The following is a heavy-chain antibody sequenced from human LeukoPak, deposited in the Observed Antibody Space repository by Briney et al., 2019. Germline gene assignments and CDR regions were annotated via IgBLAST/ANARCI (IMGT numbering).Heavy chain of an antibody. CDR1: GFIFSDHG. CDR3: AKIGFVAKRYFDY. Sequence: GGSLRLSCAASGFIFSDHGMVWVRQVPGKGLEWLSSISRDSTLTYYADSVKGRFAISRDNSRNTLYLHMNGLTADDTALYYCAKIGFVAKRYFDYWGQGALVTVSS. CDR2: ISRDSTLT. V-gene: IGHV3-23*01. J-gene: IGHJ4*02. D-gene: IGHD3-3*01.